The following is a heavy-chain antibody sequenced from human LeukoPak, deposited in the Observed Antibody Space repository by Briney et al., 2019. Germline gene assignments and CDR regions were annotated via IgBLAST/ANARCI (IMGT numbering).Heavy chain of an antibody. Sequence: GRSLRLSCAASGVTFSSYAMHWVRQPPGKGLEWVAVITYDGSNKYYADSVKGRFTISRDNSKNTLYLQMNSLRAEDTAVYYCARERAAAFDYWGQGTLVTVSS. CDR2: ITYDGSNK. J-gene: IGHJ4*02. CDR3: ARERAAAFDY. D-gene: IGHD6-13*01. V-gene: IGHV3-30*04. CDR1: GVTFSSYA.